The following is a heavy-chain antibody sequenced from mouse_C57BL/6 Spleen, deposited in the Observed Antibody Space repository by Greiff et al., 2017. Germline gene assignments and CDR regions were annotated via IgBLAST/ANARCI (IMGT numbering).Heavy chain of an antibody. Sequence: VQLKQSGPELVKPGASVKISCKASGYAFSSSWINWVKPRPGKGLEWIRRIYPGDGDTNYNGKFKGTATLTADKSSSTAYMQLSSLASEASAVYFCASGGTTVVATDYWGQGTTLTVSA. D-gene: IGHD1-1*01. CDR3: ASGGTTVVATDY. CDR1: GYAFSSSW. J-gene: IGHJ2*01. V-gene: IGHV1-82*01. CDR2: IYPGDGDT.